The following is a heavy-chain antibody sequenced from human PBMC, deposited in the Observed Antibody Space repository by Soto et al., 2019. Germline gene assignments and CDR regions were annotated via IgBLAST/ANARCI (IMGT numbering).Heavy chain of an antibody. Sequence: SETLSLTCAVYGGSFSCYYWSWIRPPPGKGLEWIGEINHSGSTNYNPSLKSRVTISVDTSKNQFSLKLSSVTAADTAVYYCARGFPSLVVPAAGFDPWGQGTLVTVSS. J-gene: IGHJ5*02. CDR3: ARGFPSLVVPAAGFDP. CDR2: INHSGST. V-gene: IGHV4-34*01. D-gene: IGHD2-2*01. CDR1: GGSFSCYY.